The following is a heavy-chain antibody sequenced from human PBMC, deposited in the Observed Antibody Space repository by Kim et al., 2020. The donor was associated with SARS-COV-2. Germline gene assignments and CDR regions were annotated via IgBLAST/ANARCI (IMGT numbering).Heavy chain of an antibody. CDR2: ISSSGSTI. Sequence: GGSLRLSCAASGFTFSSYEMNWVRQAPGKGLEWVSYISSSGSTIYYADSVKGRFTISRDNAKNSLYLQMNSLRAEDTAVYYCARDGIGSELELRDYYGMDVWGQGTTVTVSS. CDR1: GFTFSSYE. D-gene: IGHD1-7*01. J-gene: IGHJ6*02. CDR3: ARDGIGSELELRDYYGMDV. V-gene: IGHV3-48*03.